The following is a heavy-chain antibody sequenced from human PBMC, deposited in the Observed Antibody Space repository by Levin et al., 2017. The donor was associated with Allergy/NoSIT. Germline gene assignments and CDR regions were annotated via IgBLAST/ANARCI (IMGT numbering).Heavy chain of an antibody. CDR1: GFTFSSYA. V-gene: IGHV3-23*01. CDR3: ANYDSSGHYYFDY. J-gene: IGHJ4*02. CDR2: ISGSGGST. Sequence: GESLKISCAASGFTFSSYAMSWVRQAPGKGLEWVSAISGSGGSTYYADSVKGRFTISRDNSKNTLYLQMNSLRAEDTAVYYCANYDSSGHYYFDYWGQGTLVTVSS. D-gene: IGHD3-22*01.